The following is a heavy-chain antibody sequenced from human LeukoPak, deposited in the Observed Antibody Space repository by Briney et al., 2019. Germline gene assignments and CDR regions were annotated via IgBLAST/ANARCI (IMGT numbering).Heavy chain of an antibody. V-gene: IGHV4-59*01. J-gene: IGHJ4*02. Sequence: PSETLSLTCTVSGGSISSYYWSWLRQPPGKGLEWIGYIYYSGSTNYNPSLTSRVTISVDTSKNQFSLKLSSVTAADTAVYYCARGDPSSSCLDYWGQGTLVTVSS. D-gene: IGHD6-13*01. CDR2: IYYSGST. CDR3: ARGDPSSSCLDY. CDR1: GGSISSYY.